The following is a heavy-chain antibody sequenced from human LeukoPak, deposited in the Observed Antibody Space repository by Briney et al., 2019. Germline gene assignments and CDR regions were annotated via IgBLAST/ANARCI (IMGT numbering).Heavy chain of an antibody. J-gene: IGHJ5*02. Sequence: GGSLRLSCAASGFTFSSYSMNWVRQAPGKGLEWVSSISSSSSYIYYADSVKGRFTISRDNSKNTLYLQMNSLRAEDTAVYYCAKDSVGAPKLDPWGQGTLVTVSS. D-gene: IGHD1-26*01. CDR1: GFTFSSYS. CDR2: ISSSSSYI. V-gene: IGHV3-21*01. CDR3: AKDSVGAPKLDP.